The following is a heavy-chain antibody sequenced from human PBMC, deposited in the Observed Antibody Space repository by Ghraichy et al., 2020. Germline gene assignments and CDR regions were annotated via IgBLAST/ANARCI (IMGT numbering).Heavy chain of an antibody. CDR3: ARTRGVSSSYSRGSNWFDP. D-gene: IGHD6-13*01. V-gene: IGHV4-59*01. J-gene: IGHJ5*02. Sequence: SETLSLTCTVSGASISSYYWSWIRQPPGKGLEWIGYIFYTGSTNYSPSLKSRVTMSVDTSKNQFSLKLSSVTAADTAVYYCARTRGVSSSYSRGSNWFDPWGQGTLVTVSS. CDR2: IFYTGST. CDR1: GASISSYY.